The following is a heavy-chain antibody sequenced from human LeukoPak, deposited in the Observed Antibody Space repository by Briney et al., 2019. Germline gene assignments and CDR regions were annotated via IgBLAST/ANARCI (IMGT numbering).Heavy chain of an antibody. CDR1: GYSFTTYW. CDR2: IYPGDSDT. V-gene: IGHV5-51*01. J-gene: IGHJ3*01. Sequence: GESLKISCRVSGYSFTTYWLAWVRQMPGKGLEWMGLIYPGDSDTKYSPSFQGQVTISADKSISTAYLHWNSLKASDTAMYYCARLLIGWYSNPLGLWGQGTMVSVSS. D-gene: IGHD4-11*01. CDR3: ARLLIGWYSNPLGL.